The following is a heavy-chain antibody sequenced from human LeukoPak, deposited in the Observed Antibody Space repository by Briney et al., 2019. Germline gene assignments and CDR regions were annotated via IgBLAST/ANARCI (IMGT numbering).Heavy chain of an antibody. CDR2: FDPEDGET. CDR1: GYTLTELS. CDR3: ATDKYYYDSSGHYFDY. J-gene: IGHJ4*02. V-gene: IGHV1-24*01. D-gene: IGHD3-22*01. Sequence: ASVKVSCKVSGYTLTELSMHWVRQAPGKGLEWMGGFDPEDGETIYAQKFQGRVTMTEDTSTDTAYMELSSLRSEDTAVYYCATDKYYYDSSGHYFDYWGQGTLVTVSS.